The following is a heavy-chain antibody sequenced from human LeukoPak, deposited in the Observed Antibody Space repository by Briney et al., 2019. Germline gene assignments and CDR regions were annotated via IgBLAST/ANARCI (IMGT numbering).Heavy chain of an antibody. J-gene: IGHJ4*02. CDR2: ISSSSSYI. D-gene: IGHD3-22*01. CDR3: ARGPQRITMIVVVITEFDY. V-gene: IGHV3-21*01. Sequence: GGSLRLSCAASGLTFSSYSMNWVRQAPGKGLEWVSSISSSSSYIYYADSVKGRFTISRDNAKNSLYLQMNSLRAEDTAVYYCARGPQRITMIVVVITEFDYWGQGTLVTVSS. CDR1: GLTFSSYS.